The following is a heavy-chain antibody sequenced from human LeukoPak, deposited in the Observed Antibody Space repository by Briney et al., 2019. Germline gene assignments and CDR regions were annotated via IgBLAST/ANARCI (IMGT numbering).Heavy chain of an antibody. J-gene: IGHJ4*02. V-gene: IGHV3-21*01. D-gene: IGHD6-19*01. CDR2: ISSSSSYI. CDR1: GFTFSSYS. CDR3: ARDLGYSSGWVYFDY. Sequence: GGSLRLSCAASGFTFSSYSMNWVRQAPGKGREWVSSISSSSSYIYYADSVKGRFTISRDNAKNSLYLQMNSLRAEDTAVYYCARDLGYSSGWVYFDYWGQGTLVTVSS.